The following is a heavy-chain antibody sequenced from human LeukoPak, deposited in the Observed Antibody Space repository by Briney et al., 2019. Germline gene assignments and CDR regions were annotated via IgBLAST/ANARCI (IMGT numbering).Heavy chain of an antibody. J-gene: IGHJ5*02. Sequence: GSSVKVSCKASGGTFSSYAISWVRQAPGQGLEWMGGIIPIFGTANYAQKFQGRVTITADKSTSTAYMELSSLRSEDTAVYYCARDSWLRGDKNWFDPWGQGTLVTVSS. D-gene: IGHD5-12*01. CDR2: IIPIFGTA. CDR1: GGTFSSYA. CDR3: ARDSWLRGDKNWFDP. V-gene: IGHV1-69*06.